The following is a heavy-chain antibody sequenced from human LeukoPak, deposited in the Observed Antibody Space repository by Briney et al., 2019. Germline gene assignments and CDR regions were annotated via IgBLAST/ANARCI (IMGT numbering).Heavy chain of an antibody. CDR1: GGSISSYY. V-gene: IGHV4-59*01. Sequence: SETLSLTCTVSGGSISSYYWSWIRQPPGKGLEWIGYIYYSGSTIYNPSLKSRVTISVDPSKNQFSLKLTSVTAADTAVYYCARYRPVSASPILWFDPWGQGTLVTVSS. CDR3: ARYRPVSASPILWFDP. D-gene: IGHD2-2*01. J-gene: IGHJ5*02. CDR2: IYYSGST.